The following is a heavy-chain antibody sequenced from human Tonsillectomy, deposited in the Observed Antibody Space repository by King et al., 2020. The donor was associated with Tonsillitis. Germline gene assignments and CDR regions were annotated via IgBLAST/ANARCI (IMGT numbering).Heavy chain of an antibody. Sequence: QLQESGPGLVKPSETLSLTCTVSGGSISSYYWSWIRQPPGKGLEWIGYIYYSGSTNYNPSLKSRVTISVDTSKNQFSLKLSSVTAADTAVYYCARAGSSGYLSYFDYWGQGTLVSVSS. CDR2: IYYSGST. CDR1: GGSISSYY. J-gene: IGHJ4*02. D-gene: IGHD3-22*01. V-gene: IGHV4-59*01. CDR3: ARAGSSGYLSYFDY.